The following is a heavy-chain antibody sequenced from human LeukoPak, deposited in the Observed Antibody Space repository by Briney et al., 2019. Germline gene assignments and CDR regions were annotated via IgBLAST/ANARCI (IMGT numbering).Heavy chain of an antibody. J-gene: IGHJ4*02. D-gene: IGHD6-13*01. V-gene: IGHV4-34*01. CDR2: INHSGST. CDR1: GGSFSGYY. Sequence: PSETLSLTCAVYGGSFSGYYWSWIRQPPGKGLEWIGEINHSGSTNYNPSLKSRVTISVDTSKNQFSLKLSSVTAEDTAMYYCARGLAAAGRIDYWGQGTLVTVSS. CDR3: ARGLAAAGRIDY.